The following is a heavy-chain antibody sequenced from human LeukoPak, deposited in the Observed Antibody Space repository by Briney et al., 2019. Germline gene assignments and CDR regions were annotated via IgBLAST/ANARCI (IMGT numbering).Heavy chain of an antibody. CDR2: ITNSGDST. CDR3: AKEYCSGGSCFYYYYMDV. CDR1: GFTFSSKA. Sequence: GGSLRLSCVVSGFTFSSKAMSWVRQAPGKGLEWVSGITNSGDSTYYADSVKGRFTISRDNSKNTLYLQMNSLRAEDTAVYYCAKEYCSGGSCFYYYYMDVWGKGTTVTVSS. V-gene: IGHV3-23*01. D-gene: IGHD2-15*01. J-gene: IGHJ6*03.